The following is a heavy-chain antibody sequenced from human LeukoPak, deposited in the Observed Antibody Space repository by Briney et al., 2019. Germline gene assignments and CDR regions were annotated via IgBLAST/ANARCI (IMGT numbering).Heavy chain of an antibody. Sequence: GGSLRLSCAASGFTFSSYWMHWVRQAPGKGLVWVSRINSDGSSTSYADSVKGRFTISRDNAKNTLYLQMNSLRAEDTAVYYCARPLYCSGGSCYYPGAVYYYYGMDVWGKGTTVTVSS. CDR1: GFTFSSYW. J-gene: IGHJ6*04. CDR3: ARPLYCSGGSCYYPGAVYYYYGMDV. CDR2: INSDGSST. D-gene: IGHD2-15*01. V-gene: IGHV3-74*01.